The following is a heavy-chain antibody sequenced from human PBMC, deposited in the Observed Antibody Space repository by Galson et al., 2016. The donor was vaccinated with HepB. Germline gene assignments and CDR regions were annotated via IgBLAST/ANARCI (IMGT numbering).Heavy chain of an antibody. CDR3: ASFPIAATPIDF. D-gene: IGHD2-15*01. J-gene: IGHJ4*02. CDR1: GFTFGSYA. Sequence: SLRLSCAASGFTFGSYAMHWVRQAPGKGLEWMAVISYDGRKKYYADSVKGRFTISRDNSKNTLYLLMNSLRSEDTAVYYCASFPIAATPIDFWGQGTLVTVSS. V-gene: IGHV3-30*04. CDR2: ISYDGRKK.